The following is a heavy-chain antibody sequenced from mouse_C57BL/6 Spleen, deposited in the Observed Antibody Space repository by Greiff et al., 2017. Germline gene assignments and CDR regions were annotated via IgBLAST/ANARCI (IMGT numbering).Heavy chain of an antibody. Sequence: VQLQQSGPELVKPGASVKIFCKGSGYAFSSARMNWVKQRPGKGLEGIGRIYPGDGDTNYNGKFKGKGTLTADKSSSTAYMQLSSLTSEDSAVYFCARRGDYDYFDYWGQGTTLTVSS. CDR3: ARRGDYDYFDY. V-gene: IGHV1-82*01. CDR1: GYAFSSAR. CDR2: IYPGDGDT. J-gene: IGHJ2*01. D-gene: IGHD2-4*01.